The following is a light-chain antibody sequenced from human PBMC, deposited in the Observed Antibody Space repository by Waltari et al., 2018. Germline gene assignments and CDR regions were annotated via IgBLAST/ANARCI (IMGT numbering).Light chain of an antibody. J-gene: IGKJ4*01. Sequence: EVLMTQSPATLSVSPGERVTLSCRASQNIHDNLDWYQQKPGQAPRLLIYGASTRATAIPARFRGSGSGTEFTLTISSLQSEDFAVYYCQQYNKWPPLTFGGGTKVRSN. CDR2: GAS. CDR3: QQYNKWPPLT. V-gene: IGKV3-15*01. CDR1: QNIHDN.